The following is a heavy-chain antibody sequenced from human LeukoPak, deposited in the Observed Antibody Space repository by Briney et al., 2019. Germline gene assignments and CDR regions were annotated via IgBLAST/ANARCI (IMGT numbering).Heavy chain of an antibody. J-gene: IGHJ4*02. CDR3: AREPRSGSSIYYFDY. D-gene: IGHD6-13*01. CDR2: IYYSGST. V-gene: IGHV4-59*12. CDR1: GGSISSYY. Sequence: SETLSLTCTVSGGSISSYYWSWIRQPPGKGLEWIGYIYYSGSTNYNPSLKSRVTISVDKSKNQFSLKLSSVTAADTAVYYCAREPRSGSSIYYFDYWGQGTLVTVSS.